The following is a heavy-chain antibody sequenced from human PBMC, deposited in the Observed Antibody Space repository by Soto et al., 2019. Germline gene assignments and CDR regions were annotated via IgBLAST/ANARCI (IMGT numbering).Heavy chain of an antibody. Sequence: GXSVKVSCNSSECTFSSYAISWVRQAPGQGLEWMGGIIPIFGTANYAQKLQGRVTITADKSTSTAYMELSSLRSEDTAVYYCARDLRSGWYGRLDHWGQGTLVTVSS. CDR2: IIPIFGTA. V-gene: IGHV1-69*06. CDR3: ARDLRSGWYGRLDH. CDR1: ECTFSSYA. J-gene: IGHJ4*02. D-gene: IGHD6-19*01.